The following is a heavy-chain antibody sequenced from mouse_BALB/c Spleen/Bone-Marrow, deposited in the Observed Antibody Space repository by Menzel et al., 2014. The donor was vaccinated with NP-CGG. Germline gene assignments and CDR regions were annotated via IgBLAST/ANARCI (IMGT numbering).Heavy chain of an antibody. CDR3: ARDENVGIYWYFDV. J-gene: IGHJ1*01. CDR1: GFTFTDYY. CDR2: IRIKGKGYTT. V-gene: IGHV7-3*02. Sequence: EVKVVESGGGLVQPGGSLRLSCATSGFTFTDYYMSWVRQPPGKALEWLGFIRIKGKGYTTEYSASVKGRFTISRDNSQSILYLQMNTLRAEDSATYYCARDENVGIYWYFDVWGAGTTVTVSS.